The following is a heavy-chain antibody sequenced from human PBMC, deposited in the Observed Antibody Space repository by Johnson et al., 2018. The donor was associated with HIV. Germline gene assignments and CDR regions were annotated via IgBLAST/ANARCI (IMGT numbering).Heavy chain of an antibody. CDR3: AKQYSSSWYGNAFDI. J-gene: IGHJ3*02. V-gene: IGHV3-30*02. Sequence: QVQLVESGGGVVQPGGSLRLSCAASGFTFSSYGMHWVRQVSGKGLEWMAFIRYDGRNKYYADSVKGRFTISRDNSKNTLYLQMNSLRAEDTAVYYCAKQYSSSWYGNAFDIWGQGTMVTVSS. CDR2: IRYDGRNK. D-gene: IGHD6-13*01. CDR1: GFTFSSYG.